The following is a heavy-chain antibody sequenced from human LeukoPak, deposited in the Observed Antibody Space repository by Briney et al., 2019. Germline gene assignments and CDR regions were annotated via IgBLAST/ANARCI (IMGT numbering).Heavy chain of an antibody. D-gene: IGHD2-15*01. V-gene: IGHV4-59*01. Sequence: SETLSLTCTVSVGSMSTYHWTWIRQAPGKGLEWIGYMYSRGSRSVNPSLRGRVTFSEDTSKNQFSMKMTSVTAADTAVYYCARDLKGYHMDVWGKGTTVIVSS. CDR1: VGSMSTYH. CDR2: MYSRGSR. J-gene: IGHJ6*03. CDR3: ARDLKGYHMDV.